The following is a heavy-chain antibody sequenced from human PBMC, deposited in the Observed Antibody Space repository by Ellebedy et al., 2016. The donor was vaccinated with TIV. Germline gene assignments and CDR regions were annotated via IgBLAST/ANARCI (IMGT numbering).Heavy chain of an antibody. CDR2: IKADGREK. CDR3: ARVVDSYGLRYFDY. J-gene: IGHJ4*02. CDR1: GFTFSHYY. V-gene: IGHV3-7*03. Sequence: GESLKISCAASGFTFSHYYMTWVRQAPGKGLEWVADIKADGREKYYLTAVEGRFTIARDNAKNSLFLQMNSLRAEDTAVYYCARVVDSYGLRYFDYWGQGTLVTVSS. D-gene: IGHD5-18*01.